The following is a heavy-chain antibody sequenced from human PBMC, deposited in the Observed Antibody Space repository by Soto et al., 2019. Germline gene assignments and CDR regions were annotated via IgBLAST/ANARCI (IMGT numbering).Heavy chain of an antibody. CDR3: ARDRADDYSRTWYLKPFDF. J-gene: IGHJ4*02. Sequence: GGSLRFSCAASGFSFTVYAMSWVRQAPGKGLEWVSGISGSGGSTYYADSVKGRFTISRDNSKNTLYLQMDSLRAEDTAVYYCARDRADDYSRTWYLKPFDFWGQGTLVTVSS. CDR2: ISGSGGST. D-gene: IGHD4-4*01. CDR1: GFSFTVYA. V-gene: IGHV3-23*01.